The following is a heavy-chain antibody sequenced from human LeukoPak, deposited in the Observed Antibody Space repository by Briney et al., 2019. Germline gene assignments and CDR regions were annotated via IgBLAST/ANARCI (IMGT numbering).Heavy chain of an antibody. J-gene: IGHJ4*02. Sequence: GGSLRLSCAASGFPFSTYSMNWVRQAPGKGLEGISFISSSSTTIYYADSVKGRFTISRDNAKNSLFLQMNSLRAEDTAVYYCAREGRNSIFGVVNHNLNDYFDYWGQGTLVTASS. V-gene: IGHV3-48*01. CDR2: ISSSSTTI. CDR1: GFPFSTYS. D-gene: IGHD3-3*01. CDR3: AREGRNSIFGVVNHNLNDYFDY.